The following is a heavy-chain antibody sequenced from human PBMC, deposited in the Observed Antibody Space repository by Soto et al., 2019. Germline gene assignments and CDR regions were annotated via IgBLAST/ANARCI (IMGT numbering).Heavy chain of an antibody. Sequence: GGSLILSCAASAFTFSNYAVTWVRQAPGKGLEWVSTISGSGGSTYYADSVKGRFTISRDNSKNTLYLQMNSLRAEDTAVYYCAKDQGSSWYEIDYWGQGTLVTVSS. CDR2: ISGSGGST. CDR1: AFTFSNYA. J-gene: IGHJ4*02. CDR3: AKDQGSSWYEIDY. V-gene: IGHV3-23*01. D-gene: IGHD6-13*01.